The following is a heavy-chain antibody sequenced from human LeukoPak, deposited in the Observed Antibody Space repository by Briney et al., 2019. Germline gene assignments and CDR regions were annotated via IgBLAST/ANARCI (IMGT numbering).Heavy chain of an antibody. D-gene: IGHD3-3*01. CDR1: GFTFNNYA. CDR2: ISGSGGST. J-gene: IGHJ6*03. Sequence: GGSLRLSCAASGFTFNNYAMSWVRQAPGKGLEWVSGISGSGGSTYYADSVKGRFTISRDNSKNTLYMQMSSLRAEDTAVYYCAKDDYDFWSASVYMDVWGKGTTVTVSS. V-gene: IGHV3-23*01. CDR3: AKDDYDFWSASVYMDV.